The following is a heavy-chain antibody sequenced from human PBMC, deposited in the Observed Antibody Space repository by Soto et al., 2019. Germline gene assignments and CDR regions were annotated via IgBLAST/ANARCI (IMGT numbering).Heavy chain of an antibody. CDR3: ARGIAAAKYYFDY. CDR2: INHSGST. D-gene: IGHD6-13*01. J-gene: IGHJ4*02. V-gene: IGHV4-34*01. CDR1: GGSFSGYY. Sequence: SETLSLTCAVYGGSFSGYYRSWIRQPPGKGLEWIGEINHSGSTNYNPSLKSRVTISVDTSKNQFSLKLSSVTAADTAVYYCARGIAAAKYYFDYWGQGTLVTVSS.